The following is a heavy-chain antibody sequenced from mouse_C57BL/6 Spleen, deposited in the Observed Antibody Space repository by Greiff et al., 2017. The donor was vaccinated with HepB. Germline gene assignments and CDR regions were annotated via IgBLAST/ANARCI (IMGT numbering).Heavy chain of an antibody. J-gene: IGHJ3*01. V-gene: IGHV5-6*01. CDR3: ARHDGGWFAY. CDR1: GFTFSSYG. Sequence: EVKLMESGGDLVKPGGSLKLSCAASGFTFSSYGMSWVRQTPDKRLEWVATISSGGSYTYYPDSVKGRFTISRDNAKNTLYLQMSSLKSEDTAMYYCARHDGGWFAYWGQGTLVTVSA. CDR2: ISSGGSYT.